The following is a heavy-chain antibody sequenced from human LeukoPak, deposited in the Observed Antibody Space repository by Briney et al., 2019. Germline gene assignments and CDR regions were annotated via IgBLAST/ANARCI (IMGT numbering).Heavy chain of an antibody. J-gene: IGHJ4*02. CDR2: VYYTGAS. Sequence: SETLSLTCTVSGGSISSSSYYWGWIRQPPGKGLEWIGSVYYTGASYYNPFLKSRVTISIDTSKKHFSLKLTSVTAADTAVYYCARGAPPQNWGQGTLVTVSS. CDR1: GGSISSSSYY. CDR3: ARGAPPQN. V-gene: IGHV4-39*07. D-gene: IGHD3-16*01.